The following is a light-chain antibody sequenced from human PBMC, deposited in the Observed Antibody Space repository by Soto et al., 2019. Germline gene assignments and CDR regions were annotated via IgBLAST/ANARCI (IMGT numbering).Light chain of an antibody. Sequence: EIELTQSPGPLSLSPGESATLSCRASQYINTRLAWYQHRPGQAPRLLIYRTSIRAAGIPARFSASGTGTDFTLTISDVQPEDFAVYYCHQRQSWPRTFGQGTKVDIK. CDR2: RTS. CDR1: QYINTR. J-gene: IGKJ1*01. CDR3: HQRQSWPRT. V-gene: IGKV3-11*01.